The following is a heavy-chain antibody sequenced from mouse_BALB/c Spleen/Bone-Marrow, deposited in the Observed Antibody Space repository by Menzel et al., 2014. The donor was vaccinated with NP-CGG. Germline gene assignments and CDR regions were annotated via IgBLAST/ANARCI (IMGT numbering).Heavy chain of an antibody. J-gene: IGHJ2*01. Sequence: VQLKESGPGLVKPSQSLSLTCTVTGYSITSDYAWNWIRQFPGNKLEWMGYISYSGSSSYNPSLESRISITRDTSKTQFFLQLHSVTTEDTATYYCARYDYDVGYFDYWGQGTTLTVSS. CDR3: ARYDYDVGYFDY. CDR2: ISYSGSS. D-gene: IGHD2-4*01. CDR1: GYSITSDYA. V-gene: IGHV3-2*02.